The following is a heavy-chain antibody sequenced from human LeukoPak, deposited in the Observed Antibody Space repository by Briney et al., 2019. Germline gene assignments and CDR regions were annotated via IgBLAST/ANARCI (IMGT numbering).Heavy chain of an antibody. Sequence: GESLKISCKGSGYSFTSYWIGWVRQMPGKGLEWMGIIYPSDSDTRYSPSLQGQVTISADKSISTAYLQWSSLKASDTAMYYCARRGRSESYEYYYHGMDVWGQGTTVTVSS. J-gene: IGHJ6*02. CDR2: IYPSDSDT. V-gene: IGHV5-51*01. CDR1: GYSFTSYW. CDR3: ARRGRSESYEYYYHGMDV. D-gene: IGHD3-10*01.